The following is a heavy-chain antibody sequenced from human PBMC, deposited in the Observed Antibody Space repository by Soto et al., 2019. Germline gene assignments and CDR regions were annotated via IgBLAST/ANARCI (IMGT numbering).Heavy chain of an antibody. CDR2: IIGSGGRT. V-gene: IGHV3-23*01. CDR1: GFSFSIYS. J-gene: IGHJ4*02. CDR3: AKDSLGLPFDY. D-gene: IGHD1-7*01. Sequence: GGSLRLSCAASGFSFSIYSMSWVRQTPGKGLEWVSLIIGSGGRTYYADSVKGRFTISRDNSKDTLYLQMNSLRVEDTAVYYCAKDSLGLPFDYWGQGTLVTVSS.